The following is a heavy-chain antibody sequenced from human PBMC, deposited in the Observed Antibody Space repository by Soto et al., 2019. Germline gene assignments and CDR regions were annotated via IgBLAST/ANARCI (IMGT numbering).Heavy chain of an antibody. CDR1: GFTFSSYG. CDR2: IWYDGSNK. CDR3: ARRPSKRGYGMDV. Sequence: GGSLRLSCAASGFTFSSYGMHWVRQAPGKGLEWVAVIWYDGSNKYYADSVKGRFTISRDNSKNTLYLQMNSLRAEDTAVYYCARRPSKRGYGMDVWGQGTTVTVSS. D-gene: IGHD3-10*01. J-gene: IGHJ6*02. V-gene: IGHV3-33*01.